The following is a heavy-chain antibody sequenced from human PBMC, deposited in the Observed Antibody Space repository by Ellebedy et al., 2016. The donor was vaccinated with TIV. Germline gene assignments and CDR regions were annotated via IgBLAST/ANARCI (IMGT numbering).Heavy chain of an antibody. CDR2: IYYSGST. J-gene: IGHJ6*02. V-gene: IGHV4-30-4*01. Sequence: SETLSLXCTVSGGSISSGDYYWSWIRQPPGKGLEWIGYIYYSGSTYYNPSLKSRVTISVDTSKNQFSLKLSSVTAADTAVYYCARDWDTTNRGGMDVWGQGTTVTVSS. CDR1: GGSISSGDYY. D-gene: IGHD5-18*01. CDR3: ARDWDTTNRGGMDV.